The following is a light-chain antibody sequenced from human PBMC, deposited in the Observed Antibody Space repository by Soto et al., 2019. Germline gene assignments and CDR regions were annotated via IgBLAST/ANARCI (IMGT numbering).Light chain of an antibody. Sequence: DIQMTLFHSTQSESVGNGVTITCRASQSISNRLAWFQQKSGEAPNLLIHKASSLESGVPSRFSGSGSGTEFTLTISSLQPDDFATYYCQQYNTYSWTFGQGTKV. V-gene: IGKV1-5*03. CDR1: QSISNR. CDR3: QQYNTYSWT. J-gene: IGKJ1*01. CDR2: KAS.